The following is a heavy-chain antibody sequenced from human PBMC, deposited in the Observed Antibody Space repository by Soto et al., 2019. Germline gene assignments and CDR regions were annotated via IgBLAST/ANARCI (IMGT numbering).Heavy chain of an antibody. CDR2: MNSAGNSI. D-gene: IGHD4-4*01. Sequence: EVQLVESGGGLVQPGGSLRLSCAASGFNFSNYWMHWVRQAPGKGLVWVSRMNSAGNSINYADSVKGRFTISRDNAKNTLYLQMHSLRVDDTAVYFCARGTTTRGNYYYGMDVWGQGTAVTVSS. J-gene: IGHJ6*02. V-gene: IGHV3-74*01. CDR3: ARGTTTRGNYYYGMDV. CDR1: GFNFSNYW.